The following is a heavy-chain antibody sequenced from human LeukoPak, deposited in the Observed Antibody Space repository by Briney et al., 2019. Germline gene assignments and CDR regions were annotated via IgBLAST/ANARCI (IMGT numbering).Heavy chain of an antibody. CDR3: AKDAIYKNSVWDYFDY. Sequence: GGSLRLSCAASGFSFSDHAMTWVRQAPGKGLEWVSSTGDDTYYADSVKGRFTISRDDSKDTLFLQMNSLRVEDTAVYYCAKDAIYKNSVWDYFDYLGQGTLVTVSS. CDR2: TGDDT. J-gene: IGHJ4*02. V-gene: IGHV3-23*01. CDR1: GFSFSDHA. D-gene: IGHD5-24*01.